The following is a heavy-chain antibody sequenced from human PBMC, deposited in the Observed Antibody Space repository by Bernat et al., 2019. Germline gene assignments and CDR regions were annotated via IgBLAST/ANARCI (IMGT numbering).Heavy chain of an antibody. CDR2: ISSGSRYT. Sequence: QVQLVESGGGLVKPGGSLRLSCAASGFRFSDYYMAWIRQAPGKGLEWVSYISSGSRYTDDADSVKGRFTISRDEVKNSLYLQMDSLRAEDTAVYYCASDSPRGDYWGQGTLVTVSS. CDR1: GFRFSDYY. CDR3: ASDSPRGDY. V-gene: IGHV3-11*05. J-gene: IGHJ4*02. D-gene: IGHD3-10*01.